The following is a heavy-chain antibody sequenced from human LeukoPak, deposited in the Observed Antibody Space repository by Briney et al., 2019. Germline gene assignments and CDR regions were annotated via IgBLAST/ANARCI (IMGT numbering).Heavy chain of an antibody. J-gene: IGHJ4*02. CDR2: IYYSGST. D-gene: IGHD3-10*01. Sequence: SETLSLTCTVSGGSISSSSYYWGWIRQPPGKGLEWIGSIYYSGSTYYNPSLKSRVTISVDTSKNQFSLKLSSVTAADTAVYYCARGFETGSIDYWGQGTLVTVSS. CDR3: ARGFETGSIDY. CDR1: GGSISSSSYY. V-gene: IGHV4-39*07.